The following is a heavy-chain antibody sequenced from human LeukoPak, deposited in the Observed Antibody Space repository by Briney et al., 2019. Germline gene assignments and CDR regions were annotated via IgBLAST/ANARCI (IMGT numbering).Heavy chain of an antibody. CDR2: IYYSGST. CDR1: GGSISSYY. J-gene: IGHJ4*02. CDR3: ARLRYYYDSSGYYRYHYFDY. V-gene: IGHV4-59*08. D-gene: IGHD3-22*01. Sequence: SSETLSLTCTVSGGSISSYYWSWIRQPPGKGLEWIGYIYYSGSTNYNPSLKSRVTISADTSKNQFSLKLSSVTAADTAVYYCARLRYYYDSSGYYRYHYFDYWGQGTLVTVSS.